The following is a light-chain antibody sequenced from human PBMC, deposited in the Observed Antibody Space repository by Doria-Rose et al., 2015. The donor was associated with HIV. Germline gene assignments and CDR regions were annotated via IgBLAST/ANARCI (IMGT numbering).Light chain of an antibody. J-gene: IGKJ1*01. CDR2: DGS. Sequence: EIVLTQSPGTLSLSPGERATLSCRASQSFSSTYLAWYQQKPGQAPSLLIYDGSTRATGIPDRFSASGSATDFPLTINRLEPEDFAPYYCHQYGTSWTFGQGTKVEI. CDR3: HQYGTSWT. V-gene: IGKV3-20*01. CDR1: QSFSSTY.